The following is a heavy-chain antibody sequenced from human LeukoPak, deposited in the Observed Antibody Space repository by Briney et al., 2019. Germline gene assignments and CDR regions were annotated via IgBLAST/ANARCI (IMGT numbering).Heavy chain of an antibody. Sequence: SQTLSLTCTVSGGSINSGDYYWSWIRQPPGKGLEWIGCIFYSGSTYSNPSLKSRVTISVDTSKNQFSLKLSSVTAADTAVYYCAGSGSYSWFDPWGQGTLVTVSS. V-gene: IGHV4-30-4*01. CDR2: IFYSGST. CDR1: GGSINSGDYY. J-gene: IGHJ5*02. D-gene: IGHD3-10*01. CDR3: AGSGSYSWFDP.